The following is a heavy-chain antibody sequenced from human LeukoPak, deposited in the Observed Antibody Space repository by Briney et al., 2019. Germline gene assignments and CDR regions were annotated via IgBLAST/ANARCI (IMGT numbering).Heavy chain of an antibody. CDR3: AKDRWEVGVTTSHFQS. Sequence: GGSLRLSCVDSGFTFSSHAMSWVRQAPGKGLEWVSPISGSGGSTFYADSVKGRFSISRDNSKNTLYLQMNSLRAEDTAVYYCAKDRWEVGVTTSHFQSWGQGTLVTVSA. CDR2: ISGSGGST. V-gene: IGHV3-23*01. D-gene: IGHD1-26*01. CDR1: GFTFSSHA. J-gene: IGHJ1*01.